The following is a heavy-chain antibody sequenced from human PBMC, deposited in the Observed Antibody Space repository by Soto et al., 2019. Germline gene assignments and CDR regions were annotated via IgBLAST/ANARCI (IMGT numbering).Heavy chain of an antibody. J-gene: IGHJ3*02. D-gene: IGHD3-10*01. CDR1: CGSLISYY. Sequence: SETLSLTCTFSCGSLISYYWSWIRQPAGKGLEWIGRIYTSGSTNYNPSLKSRVTMSVDTSKNQFSLKLSSVTAADTAVYYCAREGITMVRGVIGPNAFDIWGQGTMVTVSS. CDR3: AREGITMVRGVIGPNAFDI. V-gene: IGHV4-4*07. CDR2: IYTSGST.